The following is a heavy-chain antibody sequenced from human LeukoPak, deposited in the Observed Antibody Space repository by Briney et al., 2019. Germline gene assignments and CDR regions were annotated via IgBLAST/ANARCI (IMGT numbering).Heavy chain of an antibody. V-gene: IGHV4-59*01. D-gene: IGHD4-23*01. Sequence: SETLSPPLSVPGTALRSSYWSWIRQPPGKALEWIGYIFYSARTNYNPPLKSRATISVDTSTNQFCLKPSSVTAAHTAVYYCDNGHRWRGWFDPWGQGNLVTVSS. CDR2: IFYSART. CDR1: GTALRSSY. J-gene: IGHJ5*02. CDR3: DNGHRWRGWFDP.